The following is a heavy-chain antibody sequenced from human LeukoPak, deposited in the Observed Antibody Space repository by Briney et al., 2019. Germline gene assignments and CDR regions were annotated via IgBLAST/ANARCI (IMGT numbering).Heavy chain of an antibody. V-gene: IGHV3-23*01. CDR1: GFTXXSSA. J-gene: IGHJ5*02. CDR2: IXXXGRXX. Sequence: GGSLRLSCAASGFTXXSSAMSWVRQAPGXXXXXXAAIXXXGRXXXXXXXXXXXFTIXRDNSKNTLSLQMNSLRAADTAVYYXAKGGLRDGYSYASWGQGTLITVSS. CDR3: AKGGLRDGYSYAS. D-gene: IGHD5-24*01.